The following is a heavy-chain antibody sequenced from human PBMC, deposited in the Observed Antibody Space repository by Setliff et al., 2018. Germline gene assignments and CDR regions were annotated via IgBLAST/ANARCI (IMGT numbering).Heavy chain of an antibody. D-gene: IGHD3-3*01. CDR1: GYTFTSYG. CDR2: ISAYNGNT. J-gene: IGHJ5*02. CDR3: ARGYRGYYNFWSGSQGANWFGP. Sequence: ASVKVSCKASGYTFTSYGISWVRQAPGQGLEWMGWISAYNGNTNYAQKLQGRVTMTTDTSTSTAYMELSSLRSEDTAVYYCARGYRGYYNFWSGSQGANWFGPWGQGTLVTVSS. V-gene: IGHV1-18*01.